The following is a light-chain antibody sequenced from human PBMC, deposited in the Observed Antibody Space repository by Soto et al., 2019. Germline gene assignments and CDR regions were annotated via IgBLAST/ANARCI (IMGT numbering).Light chain of an antibody. CDR3: QQRSNWPFI. CDR1: QSVSNNY. CDR2: GAS. V-gene: IGKV3D-20*02. Sequence: EIVLTQSPGTLSLSPGERATLSCRTSQSVSNNYLAWYQQKPGQAPRLLIYGASSRATGIPDRFSGSGSGTDFTLTISRLEPEDFAVYYCQQRSNWPFIFGQGTRLEIK. J-gene: IGKJ5*01.